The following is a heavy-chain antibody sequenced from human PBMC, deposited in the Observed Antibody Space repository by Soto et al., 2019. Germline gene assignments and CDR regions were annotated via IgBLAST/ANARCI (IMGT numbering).Heavy chain of an antibody. J-gene: IGHJ4*02. CDR2: ISVYNDNT. D-gene: IGHD1-26*01. CDR1: CYTFTSQG. Sequence: SVKVSGKASCYTFTSQGINWVRQGPGQGLEWMGWISVYNDNTNYAQKLQGRVSLTADTTTSTAYMELRGLRSDDTAIYYCATASGSYRPLNYWGQGTLVTVSS. CDR3: ATASGSYRPLNY. V-gene: IGHV1-18*01.